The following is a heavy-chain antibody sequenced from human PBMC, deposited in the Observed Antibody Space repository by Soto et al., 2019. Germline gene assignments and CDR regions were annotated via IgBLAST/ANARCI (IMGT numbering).Heavy chain of an antibody. Sequence: QVQLVQSGAEVKKPGASVKVSCKASGYTFTTYYMHWIRQAPGQGLEWVGIIDLRAGSTSHAQKFQGRVTMTRDTSTSTVDMDLRSLRSEDTAVYYCARAGYYDSSGYDGFDIWGQGTMVTVSS. CDR2: IDLRAGST. CDR1: GYTFTTYY. CDR3: ARAGYYDSSGYDGFDI. J-gene: IGHJ3*02. D-gene: IGHD3-22*01. V-gene: IGHV1-46*01.